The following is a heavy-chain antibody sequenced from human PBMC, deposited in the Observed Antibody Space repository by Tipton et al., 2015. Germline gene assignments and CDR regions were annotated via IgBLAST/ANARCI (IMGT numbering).Heavy chain of an antibody. J-gene: IGHJ4*02. CDR2: IYYSGTS. CDR1: AYSISSDYY. CDR3: ARARGRHGGLFDS. Sequence: TLSLTCAVSAYSISSDYYWGWIRQPPGKGLEWIGFIYYSGTSIYSPSLEGRVTMSVDTAKKQFSLKLASVTAADTAMYYCARARGRHGGLFDSWGQGILVTVSS. D-gene: IGHD4-23*01. V-gene: IGHV4-38-2*01.